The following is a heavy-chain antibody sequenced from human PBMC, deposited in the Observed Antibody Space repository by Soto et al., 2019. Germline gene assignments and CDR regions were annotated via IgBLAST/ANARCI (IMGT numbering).Heavy chain of an antibody. CDR2: MNPNSGNT. J-gene: IGHJ4*02. V-gene: IGHV1-8*01. D-gene: IGHD6-19*01. CDR3: ARSNSLGNLYSSGWYYFDY. Sequence: QVQLVQSGAEVKKPGASVKVSCKASGYTFTSYDINWVRQATGQGLEWMGWMNPNSGNTGYAQKFQGRVTMTRNTSISTAYMELSSLRSEDTAVYYCARSNSLGNLYSSGWYYFDYWGQGTLVTVSS. CDR1: GYTFTSYD.